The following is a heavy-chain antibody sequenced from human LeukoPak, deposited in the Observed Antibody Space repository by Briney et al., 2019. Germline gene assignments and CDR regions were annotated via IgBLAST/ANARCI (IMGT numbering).Heavy chain of an antibody. CDR2: ISYDATNE. V-gene: IGHV3-30*03. CDR3: ATGRGVPGYQYFDH. D-gene: IGHD3-10*01. Sequence: PGGSLRLSCAASGFTFSNYGIHWVRQAPGKGLEWVAVISYDATNEYYTDSVKGRFTISRDNSRNTLYLQLNSLRVEDTAVYYCATGRGVPGYQYFDHWGQGTLVTVSS. CDR1: GFTFSNYG. J-gene: IGHJ4*02.